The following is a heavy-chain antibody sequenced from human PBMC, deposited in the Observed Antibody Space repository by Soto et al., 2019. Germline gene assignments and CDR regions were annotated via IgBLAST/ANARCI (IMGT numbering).Heavy chain of an antibody. D-gene: IGHD2-2*01. Sequence: QVQLQESGPRLLKPSETLSLTCSVSGGSISNYYWSWIRQPPGKGLEWIGYIYYSGSTNYNPSLQSRVTISVDTSKNQFSLKLSSVTAADTAVYYCARAVLPATAPFDYWGQGTLVTVSS. V-gene: IGHV4-59*01. J-gene: IGHJ4*02. CDR2: IYYSGST. CDR3: ARAVLPATAPFDY. CDR1: GGSISNYY.